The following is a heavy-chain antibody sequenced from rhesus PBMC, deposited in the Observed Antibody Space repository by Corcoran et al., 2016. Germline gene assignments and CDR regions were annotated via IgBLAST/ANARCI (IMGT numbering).Heavy chain of an antibody. CDR1: GGSVSSSNW. CDR2: ISGSSGST. J-gene: IGHJ4*01. Sequence: QVQLQESGPGLVKPSETLSLTCAVSGGSVSSSNWWSWIRQPPGNGLEWIGYISGSSGSTYYNPSLKSRVTISTDTSKNQFSLKLSAVTAADTAVYYCARARYNWNYYFDYWGQGVLVTVSS. V-gene: IGHV4-65*01. CDR3: ARARYNWNYYFDY. D-gene: IGHD1-26*01.